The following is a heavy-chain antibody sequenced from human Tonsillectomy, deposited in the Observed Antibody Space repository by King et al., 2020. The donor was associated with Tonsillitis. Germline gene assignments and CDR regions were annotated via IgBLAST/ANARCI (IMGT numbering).Heavy chain of an antibody. CDR3: GRDSSAFDN. D-gene: IGHD3-22*01. CDR2: INHSGST. CDR1: GGSFSGYY. Sequence: VQLQQWGAGLLKPSETLSLTCAVYGGSFSGYYWSWIRQPPGKGLEWIGEINHSGSTNYNPSLKSRVTISVNTSKNQFSLKLSSVTAADTAVYYCGRDSSAFDNWGQGTMVTVSS. J-gene: IGHJ3*02. V-gene: IGHV4-34*01.